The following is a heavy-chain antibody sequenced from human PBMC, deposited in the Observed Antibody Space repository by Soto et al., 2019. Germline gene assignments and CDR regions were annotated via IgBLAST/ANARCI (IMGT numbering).Heavy chain of an antibody. CDR3: ARSLWDTSGWKTDY. J-gene: IGHJ4*02. Sequence: QVQLQESGPGLVKPSETLSLTCAVSGDSISSLYWSWIRQPPGKGLEWIGYIYYSGSINYNPSLNSRLPISVDTSKNPCSLKLSSVTAADTAVYYCARSLWDTSGWKTDYWGQGTLVTVSS. CDR1: GDSISSLY. D-gene: IGHD6-19*01. CDR2: IYYSGSI. V-gene: IGHV4-59*01.